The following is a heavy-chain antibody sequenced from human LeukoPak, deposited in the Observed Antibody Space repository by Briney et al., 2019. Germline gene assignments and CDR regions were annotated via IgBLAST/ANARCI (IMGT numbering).Heavy chain of an antibody. CDR1: GGSISSYY. J-gene: IGHJ3*02. V-gene: IGHV4-4*07. D-gene: IGHD1-26*01. CDR2: IDTSGST. CDR3: AREWELRDAFDI. Sequence: PSETLSLTCTVSGGSISSYYWSWIRQPAGKGREWIGRIDTSGSTNYNPYLKSRVTMSVDTSKNQFSLKLSSVTAADTAVYYSAREWELRDAFDIWGQGTMVTVSS.